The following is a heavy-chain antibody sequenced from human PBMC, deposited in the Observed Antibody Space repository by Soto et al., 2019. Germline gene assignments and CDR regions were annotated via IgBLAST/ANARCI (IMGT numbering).Heavy chain of an antibody. J-gene: IGHJ6*02. Sequence: SETLSLTCAVYGGSFSGYCWSWIRLPPGKGLEWIGEINHSGSTNYNPSLKSRVTISVDTSKNQFSLKLSSVTAADTAVYYCARGLRYYDILTGYSSGYYYYGMDVWCQGTTGT. CDR2: INHSGST. CDR1: GGSFSGYC. V-gene: IGHV4-34*01. D-gene: IGHD3-9*01. CDR3: ARGLRYYDILTGYSSGYYYYGMDV.